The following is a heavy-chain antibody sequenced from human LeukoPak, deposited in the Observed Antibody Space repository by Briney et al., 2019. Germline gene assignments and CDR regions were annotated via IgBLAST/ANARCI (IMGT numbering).Heavy chain of an antibody. CDR3: TSNLYCSTSSCYTLDN. D-gene: IGHD2-2*02. CDR1: GFTFSNGW. CDR2: IKSKSERGTT. Sequence: GGSLRLSCAASGFTFSNGWMSWVRQAPGKGLEWVGRIKSKSERGTTDYAAPVKGRFTISRDGSTNTVYLHMNSLKTEDTAVYFCTSNLYCSTSSCYTLDNWGQGTVVAVSP. J-gene: IGHJ4*02. V-gene: IGHV3-15*01.